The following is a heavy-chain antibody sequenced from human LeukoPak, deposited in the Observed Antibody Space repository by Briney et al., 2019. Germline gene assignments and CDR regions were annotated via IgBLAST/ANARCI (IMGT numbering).Heavy chain of an antibody. J-gene: IGHJ6*02. CDR3: ARLFWSGYYISPSLYYCYGMDV. V-gene: IGHV4-39*01. D-gene: IGHD3-3*01. CDR1: GGSISSSSYY. Sequence: SETLSLTCTVSGGSISSSSYYWGWIRQPPGKGLGWIGSIYYSGSTYYNPSLKSRVTISVDTSKNQFSLKLSSVTAADTAVYYCARLFWSGYYISPSLYYCYGMDVWGQGTTVTVSS. CDR2: IYYSGST.